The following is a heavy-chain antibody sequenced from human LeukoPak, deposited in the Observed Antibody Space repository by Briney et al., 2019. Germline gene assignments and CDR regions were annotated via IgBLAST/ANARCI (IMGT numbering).Heavy chain of an antibody. J-gene: IGHJ4*02. V-gene: IGHV1-18*01. CDR3: ARDLTYYDFWSGYSPNLAFDY. D-gene: IGHD3-3*01. CDR1: GYTFTSYG. Sequence: ASVKVSCKASGYTFTSYGISWVRQAPGQGLEWMGWISAYNGNTNYAQKLRGRVTMTTDTSTSTAYMELRSLRSDDTAVYYCARDLTYYDFWSGYSPNLAFDYWGQGTLVTVSS. CDR2: ISAYNGNT.